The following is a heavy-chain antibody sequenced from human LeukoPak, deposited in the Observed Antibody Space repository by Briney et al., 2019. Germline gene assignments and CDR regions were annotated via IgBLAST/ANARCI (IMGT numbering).Heavy chain of an antibody. CDR1: GGSISSSSYY. J-gene: IGHJ5*02. D-gene: IGHD6-13*01. CDR3: ARQKAAAPSRLYNWFDP. Sequence: SETQSLTCTVSGGSISSSSYYWGWIRQPPGKGLEWIGTIYYSGNTYYNPSLKSRVTISVDTSKNQFSLKLNSVTAADTAVYYCARQKAAAPSRLYNWFDPWGQGTLVTVSS. CDR2: IYYSGNT. V-gene: IGHV4-39*01.